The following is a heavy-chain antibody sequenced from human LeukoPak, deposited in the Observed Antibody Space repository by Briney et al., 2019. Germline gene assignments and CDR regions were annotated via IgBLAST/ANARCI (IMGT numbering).Heavy chain of an antibody. Sequence: GGSLRLSCAASGFTFSSYWMSWVRQAPGKGLEWVANIKQDGSEKYYVDSVKGRFTISRDNAKNSLYLQMNSLRPEDTAVYYCARDGKAVAADFDYWGQGTLVTVSS. J-gene: IGHJ4*02. CDR1: GFTFSSYW. CDR3: ARDGKAVAADFDY. CDR2: IKQDGSEK. D-gene: IGHD6-19*01. V-gene: IGHV3-7*03.